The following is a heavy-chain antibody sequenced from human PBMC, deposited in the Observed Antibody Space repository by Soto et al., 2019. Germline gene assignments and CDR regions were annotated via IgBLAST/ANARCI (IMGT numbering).Heavy chain of an antibody. CDR3: AKDLYSSSSVGMDV. CDR2: ISWNSGSI. V-gene: IGHV3-9*01. CDR1: GLTFDDYA. D-gene: IGHD6-6*01. Sequence: GGSLRLSCLASGLTFDDYAMHWVRQAPGKGLEWVSGISWNSGSIGYADSVKGRFTISRDNAKNSLYLQMNSLRAEDTALYYCAKDLYSSSSVGMDVWGQGTKVTVSS. J-gene: IGHJ6*02.